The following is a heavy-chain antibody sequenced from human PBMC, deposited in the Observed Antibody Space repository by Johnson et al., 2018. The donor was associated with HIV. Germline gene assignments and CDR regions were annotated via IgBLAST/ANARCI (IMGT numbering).Heavy chain of an antibody. J-gene: IGHJ3*02. D-gene: IGHD6-6*01. CDR2: ITSKTDGGTT. V-gene: IGHV3-15*01. CDR3: TTEAYSSSSAAFDI. Sequence: VHLVESVGGLVKPGGSLRLSCAASGFTFSNDWMSWVRQAPGKGLEWVGRITSKTDGGTTDYAAPVKGRFTISRDDSKNTLYLQMNSLKTEDTAVYYCTTEAYSSSSAAFDIWGQGTMVTVSS. CDR1: GFTFSNDW.